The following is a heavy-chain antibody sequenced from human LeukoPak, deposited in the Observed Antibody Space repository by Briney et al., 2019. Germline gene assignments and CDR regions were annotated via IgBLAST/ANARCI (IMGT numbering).Heavy chain of an antibody. CDR3: ARDGHCSGGACNFDY. CDR1: GFTFSSYS. D-gene: IGHD2-8*02. CDR2: ISSSSSYI. J-gene: IGHJ4*02. V-gene: IGHV3-21*01. Sequence: GGSLRLSCAASGFTFSSYSMNWVRQAPGKGLEWVSSISSSSSYIYYADSVKGRFTISRDNAKNSLYLQMNSLRAEDTAVHYCARDGHCSGGACNFDYWGQGTLVTVSS.